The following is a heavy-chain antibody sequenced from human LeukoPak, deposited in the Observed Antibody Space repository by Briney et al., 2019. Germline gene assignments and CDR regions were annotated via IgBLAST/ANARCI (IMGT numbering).Heavy chain of an antibody. J-gene: IGHJ4*02. Sequence: QSGGSLRLSCAASGFTFSSYAMSWVRQAPGKGLEWVSAISGSGGSTYYADSVKGRFTISRDNSKNTLYLQMNSLRAEDTAVYYCAKFYKLLRYFDWFAPFWYWGQGTLVTASS. CDR1: GFTFSSYA. V-gene: IGHV3-23*01. CDR3: AKFYKLLRYFDWFAPFWY. D-gene: IGHD3-9*01. CDR2: ISGSGGST.